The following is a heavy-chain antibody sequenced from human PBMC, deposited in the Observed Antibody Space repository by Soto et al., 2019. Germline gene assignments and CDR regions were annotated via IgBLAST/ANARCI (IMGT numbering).Heavy chain of an antibody. CDR3: ARGYGGYSDD. Sequence: QVQLVQSGAEVKKPGSSVKVSCKASGVTINSFAVTWVRQAPGQGLQWLGGITPLFETTNYAQNFQGRVTITADESTTTSYMELRGLASEDTAVYYCARGYGGYSDDWGQGTLFTVSS. CDR1: GVTINSFA. CDR2: ITPLFETT. V-gene: IGHV1-69*01. J-gene: IGHJ4*02. D-gene: IGHD4-17*01.